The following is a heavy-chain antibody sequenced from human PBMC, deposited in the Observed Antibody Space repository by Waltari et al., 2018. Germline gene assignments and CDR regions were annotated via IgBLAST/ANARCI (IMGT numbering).Heavy chain of an antibody. V-gene: IGHV3-21*01. Sequence: EVQLAESGGGLVKPGGSLRLSCAASGFPFNVYTMNWVRQAPGKGLEWVSSISSSSTYIDYAESVKGRFTISRDNAKNSLYLQMNSLRAEDTAVYYCARDSPEWGSPSCLDYWGQGTLVTVSA. CDR2: ISSSSTYI. CDR3: ARDSPEWGSPSCLDY. J-gene: IGHJ4*02. CDR1: GFPFNVYT. D-gene: IGHD2-2*01.